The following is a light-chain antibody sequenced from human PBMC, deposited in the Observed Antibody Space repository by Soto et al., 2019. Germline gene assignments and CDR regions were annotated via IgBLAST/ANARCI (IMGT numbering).Light chain of an antibody. CDR2: GAS. V-gene: IGKV3-15*01. CDR1: QSVRSN. CDR3: QQRDNWPLT. Sequence: EIVMTQSPATLSASPGERATLSCRASQSVRSNLAWYQQKPGQAPRLLIYGASTRATGIPARFSGSGSGTEFTLSIGSLQSEDFAVYYCQQRDNWPLTFGGGTKVEIK. J-gene: IGKJ4*01.